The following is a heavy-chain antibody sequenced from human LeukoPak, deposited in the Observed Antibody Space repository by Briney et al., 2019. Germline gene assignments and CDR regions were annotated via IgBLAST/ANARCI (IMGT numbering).Heavy chain of an antibody. Sequence: SETLSLTCTVSGGSISSSSYYWVWIRQPPGKGLEWIGSIYYSGSTYYNPSIKSRVTISVDTSKNQFSLKLSSVTAADTAVYYCAGGIVVVVAASVDYWGQGTLVTVSS. D-gene: IGHD2-15*01. CDR1: GGSISSSSYY. CDR3: AGGIVVVVAASVDY. V-gene: IGHV4-39*07. CDR2: IYYSGST. J-gene: IGHJ4*02.